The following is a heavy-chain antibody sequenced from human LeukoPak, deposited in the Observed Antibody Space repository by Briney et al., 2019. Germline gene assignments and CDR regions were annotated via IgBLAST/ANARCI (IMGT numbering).Heavy chain of an antibody. Sequence: GGSLRLSCAASGFTFSSYRMNWVRQAPGKGLEWVSYISSSSSTIYYADSVKGRFTISRDNAKNSLYLQMNSLRAEDTAVYYCARVDYYDSSGYFDYWGQGTLVTVSS. D-gene: IGHD3-22*01. CDR1: GFTFSSYR. J-gene: IGHJ4*02. V-gene: IGHV3-48*01. CDR2: ISSSSSTI. CDR3: ARVDYYDSSGYFDY.